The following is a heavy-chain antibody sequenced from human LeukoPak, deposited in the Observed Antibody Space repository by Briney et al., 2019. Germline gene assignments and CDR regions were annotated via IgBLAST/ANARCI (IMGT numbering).Heavy chain of an antibody. D-gene: IGHD4-17*01. Sequence: PGGSLRLSCAASGFTFSSYEMNWVRQAPGKGLEWVSYISSSGSTIYYADSVKGRFTISRDNAKNSPYLQMNSLRAEDTAVYYCARDGPRATVHDYWGQGTLVTVSS. V-gene: IGHV3-48*03. CDR2: ISSSGSTI. J-gene: IGHJ4*02. CDR1: GFTFSSYE. CDR3: ARDGPRATVHDY.